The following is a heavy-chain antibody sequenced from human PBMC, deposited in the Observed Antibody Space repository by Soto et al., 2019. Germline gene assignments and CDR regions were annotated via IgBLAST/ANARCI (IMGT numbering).Heavy chain of an antibody. CDR2: SYWDDDY. CDR3: ARRSTYSRSWSSGWFDS. CDR1: GFSLSSDGVG. J-gene: IGHJ5*01. V-gene: IGHV2-5*02. Sequence: QITLKESGPTLVKPTQTLTLTCTISGFSLSSDGVGVGWIRQPPGKALEWLAFSYWDDDYRYSPSLQSRLNITKDSSNNQVLLIVTNVDPVDSATYFCARRSTYSRSWSSGWFDSWGQGILVTVSS. D-gene: IGHD3-10*01.